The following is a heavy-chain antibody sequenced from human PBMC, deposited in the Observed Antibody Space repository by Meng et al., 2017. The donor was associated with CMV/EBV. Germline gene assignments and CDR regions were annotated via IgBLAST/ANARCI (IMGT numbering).Heavy chain of an antibody. Sequence: GESLKISCAASGFTFSSYSMNWVRQAPGKGLEWVSSISSSSSYIYYADSVKGRFTISRDNAKNSLYLQMNSLRAEETAVYYCARLEYDFWSGWKGMDVWGQGTTVTVSS. CDR3: ARLEYDFWSGWKGMDV. CDR2: ISSSSSYI. V-gene: IGHV3-21*01. CDR1: GFTFSSYS. J-gene: IGHJ6*02. D-gene: IGHD3-3*01.